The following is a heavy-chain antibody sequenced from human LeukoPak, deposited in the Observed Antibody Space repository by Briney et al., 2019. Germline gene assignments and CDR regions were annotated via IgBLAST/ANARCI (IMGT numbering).Heavy chain of an antibody. J-gene: IGHJ4*02. CDR3: AKTTTYDILTGYNYFDY. D-gene: IGHD3-9*01. V-gene: IGHV3-23*01. CDR2: ISGSGGST. Sequence: QPGGSLRLSCAASGFTFSSYAMSWVRQAPGKGLEWVSAISGSGGSTYYADSVKGQFTISRDNSKNTLYLQMNSLRAEDTAVYYCAKTTTYDILTGYNYFDYWGQGTLVTVSS. CDR1: GFTFSSYA.